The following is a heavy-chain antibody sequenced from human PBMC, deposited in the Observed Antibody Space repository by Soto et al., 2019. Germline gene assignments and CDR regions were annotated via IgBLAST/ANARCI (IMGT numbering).Heavy chain of an antibody. CDR1: GYTFTSYA. J-gene: IGHJ6*02. D-gene: IGHD5-12*01. Sequence: ASVKVSCKASGYTFTSYAIIWVRQAPGQGLEWMGWISVYNGNTNYAQKLQGRVTMTTDTSTSTAYMELRSLRSDDTAVYYCARDKDRLQLGGNYYYAMDVWGQGTTVTVSS. CDR2: ISVYNGNT. V-gene: IGHV1-18*01. CDR3: ARDKDRLQLGGNYYYAMDV.